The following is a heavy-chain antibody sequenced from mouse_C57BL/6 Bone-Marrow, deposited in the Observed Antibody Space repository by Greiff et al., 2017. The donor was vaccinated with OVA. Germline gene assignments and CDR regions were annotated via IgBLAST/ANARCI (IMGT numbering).Heavy chain of an antibody. Sequence: QGQLQEAGAGMVKPGASGKGSCKGSGHTFNSYWKHRGKQRPGQGLEWIGRIHPSDSDTNYNQKFKGKATLTVDKSSSTAYMQLSSLTSEDSAVYYCAISDYYYGSSYEYWGQGTTLTVSS. D-gene: IGHD1-1*01. J-gene: IGHJ2*01. CDR3: AISDYYYGSSYEY. CDR2: IHPSDSDT. CDR1: GHTFNSYW. V-gene: IGHV1-74*01.